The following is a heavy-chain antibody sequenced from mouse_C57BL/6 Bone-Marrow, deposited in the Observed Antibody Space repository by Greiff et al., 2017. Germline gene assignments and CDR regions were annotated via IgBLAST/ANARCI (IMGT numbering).Heavy chain of an antibody. CDR2: IDPSDSYT. Sequence: QVQLQQPGAELVRPGTSVKLSCKASGYTFTSYWMHWVKQRPGQGLEWIGVIDPSDSYTNYNQTFKGKATLTVDTSSSTAYMQLSSLTSEDSAVYYFAIESEFYSWYFDVWGTGTTVTVSS. J-gene: IGHJ1*03. CDR3: AIESEFYSWYFDV. V-gene: IGHV1-59*01. D-gene: IGHD1-1*01. CDR1: GYTFTSYW.